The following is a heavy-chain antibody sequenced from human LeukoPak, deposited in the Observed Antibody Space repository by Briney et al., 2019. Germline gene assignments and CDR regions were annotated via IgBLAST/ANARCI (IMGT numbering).Heavy chain of an antibody. CDR3: AKLPTIFGVADSFDI. V-gene: IGHV3-23*01. CDR1: GITFSSYD. CDR2: ISDRGKT. J-gene: IGHJ3*02. D-gene: IGHD3-3*01. Sequence: GGSLRLSCVASGITFSSYDMSWVRQAPGKGLEWISAISDRGKTDDADSVKGRFTISRDNSKNTLYLQLSSLRDEDTAMYYCAKLPTIFGVADSFDIWGQGTLVTVSS.